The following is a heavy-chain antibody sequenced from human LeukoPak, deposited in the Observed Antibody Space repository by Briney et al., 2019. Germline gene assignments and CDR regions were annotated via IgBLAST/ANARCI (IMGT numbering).Heavy chain of an antibody. CDR1: GFTVSSNY. CDR2: ISSSGNTT. Sequence: PGGSLRLSCTVSGFTVSSNYMSWIRQAPGKGLEWVSYISSSGNTTYNADSVKGRFSITRDNAKNSLYLQMNSLRAEDTAVYYCARPLNTDYGDYGGYWGQGTLVTVSS. V-gene: IGHV3-11*04. J-gene: IGHJ4*02. D-gene: IGHD4-17*01. CDR3: ARPLNTDYGDYGGY.